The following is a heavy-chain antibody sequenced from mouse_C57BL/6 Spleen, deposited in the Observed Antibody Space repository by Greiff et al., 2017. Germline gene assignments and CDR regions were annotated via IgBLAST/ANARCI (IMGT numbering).Heavy chain of an antibody. CDR1: GYTFTSYW. V-gene: IGHV1-59*01. J-gene: IGHJ4*01. CDR3: ASDGSSYYAMDY. Sequence: QVQLQQPGAELVRPGTSVKLSCKASGYTFTSYWMHWVKQRPGQGLEWIGVIDPSDSYTNYNQKFKGKATLTVDTSSSTAYMQLSSLTSEDSAVYYCASDGSSYYAMDYWGQGTSVTVSS. D-gene: IGHD1-1*01. CDR2: IDPSDSYT.